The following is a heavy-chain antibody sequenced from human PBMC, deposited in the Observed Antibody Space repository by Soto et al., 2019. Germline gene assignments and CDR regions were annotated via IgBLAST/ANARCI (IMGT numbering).Heavy chain of an antibody. Sequence: GGSLRLSCAASGFIFRNYAMSWVRQAPGKGLEWVSGISASGGSTYYSDSVKGRFTISSDNSKNTLYLQMNSLRVEDTAIYYCAKATSATCTGSICYSFDYWGQGTLVTVSS. CDR1: GFIFRNYA. D-gene: IGHD2-21*01. J-gene: IGHJ4*02. CDR3: AKATSATCTGSICYSFDY. V-gene: IGHV3-23*01. CDR2: ISASGGST.